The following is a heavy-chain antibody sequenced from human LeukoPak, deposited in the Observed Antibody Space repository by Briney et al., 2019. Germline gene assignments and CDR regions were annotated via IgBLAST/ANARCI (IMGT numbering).Heavy chain of an antibody. V-gene: IGHV3-74*01. CDR2: INSDGSFT. Sequence: GGSLRLTCAASEFIFSNYWMHWVRQAPGKGLVWVSRINSDGSFTSYADSVKGRFTISRDNAKNTLYLQMNSLRAEDTAIYYCARVQVLGTYDWFDPWGQGTLVTVSS. CDR1: EFIFSNYW. CDR3: ARVQVLGTYDWFDP. D-gene: IGHD4/OR15-4a*01. J-gene: IGHJ5*02.